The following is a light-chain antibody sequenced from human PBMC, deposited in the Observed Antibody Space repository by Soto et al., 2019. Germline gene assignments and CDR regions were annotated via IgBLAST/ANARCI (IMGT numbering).Light chain of an antibody. Sequence: EIVLTQSPGTLSLSPGERATLSCEASQSITSGYLAWYQQKPGQAPRLLIYGASSRATGIPDRFSGSGSGTDFTLTISRLEPEDFAVYYCQQYGSSPLTFGGGTKVEIK. J-gene: IGKJ4*01. CDR3: QQYGSSPLT. CDR2: GAS. CDR1: QSITSGY. V-gene: IGKV3-20*01.